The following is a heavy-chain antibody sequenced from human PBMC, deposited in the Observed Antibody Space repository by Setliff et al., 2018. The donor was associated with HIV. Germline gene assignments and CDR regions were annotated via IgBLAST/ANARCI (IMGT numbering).Heavy chain of an antibody. V-gene: IGHV1-18*01. J-gene: IGHJ6*02. CDR2: ISAYNGNT. CDR3: AREIGDYYDSSGYYPPTDYYYGMDV. CDR1: GYTFTSYD. Sequence: VSVKVSCKASGYTFTSYDISWVRQAPGQGLEWMGWISAYNGNTNYAQKLQGRVTMTTDTSTSTAYMELRCLRSDDTAVYYCAREIGDYYDSSGYYPPTDYYYGMDVWGQGTTVTVSS. D-gene: IGHD3-22*01.